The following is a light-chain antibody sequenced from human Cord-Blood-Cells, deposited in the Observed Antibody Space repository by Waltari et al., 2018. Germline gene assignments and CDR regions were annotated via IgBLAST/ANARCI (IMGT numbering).Light chain of an antibody. CDR1: QGISSY. CDR2: AAS. V-gene: IGKV1-9*01. J-gene: IGKJ3*01. CDR3: QQLNSYPLT. Sequence: SFLSASVGARVTITCRASQGISSYLAWYQQNPGKAPKLLIYAASNLQSGVPSRFSGSGSGKEFTLTISCLQPEDFATYYCQQLNSYPLTVGPGTKVDI.